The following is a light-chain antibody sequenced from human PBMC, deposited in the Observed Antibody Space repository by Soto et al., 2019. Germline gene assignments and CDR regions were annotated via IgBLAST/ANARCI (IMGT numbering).Light chain of an antibody. J-gene: IGKJ1*01. CDR3: QQYGSSPRT. CDR2: GAS. Sequence: DIVLTQSPGTLSLSPGEVATLSCRASQSVSSNFLAWYQQKPGQAPRLLIYGASRRAAGIPDRFSGSGSGTDFTLTISRLEPEDFAVYYCQQYGSSPRTFGQGAKVDIK. CDR1: QSVSSNF. V-gene: IGKV3-20*01.